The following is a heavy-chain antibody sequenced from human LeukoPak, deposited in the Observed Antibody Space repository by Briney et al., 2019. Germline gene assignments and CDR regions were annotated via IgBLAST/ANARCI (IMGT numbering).Heavy chain of an antibody. D-gene: IGHD6-13*01. CDR3: ARVGPKTGYSSSWYDY. CDR1: GYTFTGYY. Sequence: GASVKVSCKASGYTFTGYYMHWVRQAPGQGLEWMGLINPNSGGTNYAQKFQGRVTMTRDTSISTAYMELSRLRSDDTAGYYCARVGPKTGYSSSWYDYWGQGTLVTVSS. V-gene: IGHV1-2*02. J-gene: IGHJ4*02. CDR2: INPNSGGT.